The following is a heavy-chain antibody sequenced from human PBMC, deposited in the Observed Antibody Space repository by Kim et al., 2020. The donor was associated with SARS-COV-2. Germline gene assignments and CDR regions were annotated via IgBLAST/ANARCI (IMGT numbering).Heavy chain of an antibody. CDR3: ASTRSHMNYDFWSGYYLYYGMDV. J-gene: IGHJ6*02. V-gene: IGHV7-4-1*02. D-gene: IGHD3-3*01. Sequence: ASVKVSCKASGYTFTSYAMNWVRQAPGQGLEWMGWINTNTGNPTYAQGFTGRFVFSLDTSVSTAYLQISSLKAEDTAVYYCASTRSHMNYDFWSGYYLYYGMDVWGQGTTVTVSS. CDR2: INTNTGNP. CDR1: GYTFTSYA.